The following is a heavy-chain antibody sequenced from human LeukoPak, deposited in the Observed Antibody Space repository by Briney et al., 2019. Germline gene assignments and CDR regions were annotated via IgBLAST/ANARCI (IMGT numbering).Heavy chain of an antibody. J-gene: IGHJ4*02. CDR3: ARHSYGTFDY. Sequence: SETLSLTCTVSGDSINTKSYYWGWIRQPPGKGLEWIGSIYYSGNTYYNPSLKSRVTLSIDTSKNQFSLRLSSVTAADTAVYYCARHSYGTFDYWGQGTLVTVSS. V-gene: IGHV4-39*01. CDR1: GDSINTKSYY. CDR2: IYYSGNT. D-gene: IGHD5-18*01.